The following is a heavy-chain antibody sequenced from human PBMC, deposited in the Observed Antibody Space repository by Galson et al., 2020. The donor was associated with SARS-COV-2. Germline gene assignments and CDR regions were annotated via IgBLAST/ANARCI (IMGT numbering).Heavy chain of an antibody. CDR2: IYYSGST. Sequence: ETSETLSLTCTVSGGSISSTSYYWGWIRQPPGKGLEWIGSIYYSGSTYYNPSLKSRVTISVDTSKNQFSLKLSSVTAADTAVYYCARRLATGAAGTNPFDYWREG. D-gene: IGHD6-13*01. J-gene: IGHJ4*02. CDR3: ARRLATGAAGTNPFDY. V-gene: IGHV4-39*01. CDR1: GGSISSTSYY.